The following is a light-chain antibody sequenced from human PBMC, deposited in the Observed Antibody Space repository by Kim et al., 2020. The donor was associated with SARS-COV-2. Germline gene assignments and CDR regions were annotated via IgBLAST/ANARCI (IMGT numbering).Light chain of an antibody. V-gene: IGKV3-11*01. CDR1: QSISTY. J-gene: IGKJ2*01. Sequence: EIVLTQSPATLSLSPGERATLSCRASQSISTYLGWYQQKPGQAPRLLIYDASNRATGIPARFSGSGSGTDFTLTISSLEPEDFAIYYCQQRSDWSTFGQETKLEI. CDR2: DAS. CDR3: QQRSDWST.